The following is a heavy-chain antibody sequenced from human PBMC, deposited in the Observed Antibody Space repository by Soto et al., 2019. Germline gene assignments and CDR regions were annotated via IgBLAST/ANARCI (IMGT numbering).Heavy chain of an antibody. J-gene: IGHJ4*02. V-gene: IGHV4-30-4*01. Sequence: QVQLQESDPGLVKPSQTLTLTCTVSGGSISSGDYYWSWIRQPPGKGLEWIGYIYYSGSTYYNPSLKSRVTISVDTSKNQFSLKLSSVTAADTAVYYCARDGPMTRVGYFDYWGQGTLVTVSS. CDR3: ARDGPMTRVGYFDY. CDR2: IYYSGST. D-gene: IGHD3-22*01. CDR1: GGSISSGDYY.